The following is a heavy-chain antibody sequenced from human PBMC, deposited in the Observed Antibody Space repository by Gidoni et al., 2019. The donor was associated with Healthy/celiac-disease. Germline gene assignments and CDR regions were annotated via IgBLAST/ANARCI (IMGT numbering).Heavy chain of an antibody. CDR2: SNTGNGNT. J-gene: IGHJ6*03. CDR1: GYTFTRYA. D-gene: IGHD6-19*01. Sequence: QVQLVQSGAEVKKPGASVEVSCKPSGYTFTRYAMHWLRPAPGQRLEWMGWSNTGNGNTKYSQKFQGRVTITRDTSASTAYMELSSLRSEDTAVYYCARDPSSDYYYYYMDVWGKGTTVTVSS. CDR3: ARDPSSDYYYYYMDV. V-gene: IGHV1-3*04.